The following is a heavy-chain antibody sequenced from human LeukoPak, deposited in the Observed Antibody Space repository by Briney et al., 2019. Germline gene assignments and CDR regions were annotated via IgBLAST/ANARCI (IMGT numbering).Heavy chain of an antibody. CDR2: IYYSGST. CDR1: GGSIRSYY. D-gene: IGHD3-9*01. Sequence: TSETLSLTCTVSGGSIRSYYWSWIRQPPGKGLEWIGYIYYSGSTNYNPSLKSRVTISVDTSKNQFSLKLSSVAAADTAVYYCARATRRILTGLVAFDIWGQGTMVTVSS. CDR3: ARATRRILTGLVAFDI. J-gene: IGHJ3*02. V-gene: IGHV4-59*01.